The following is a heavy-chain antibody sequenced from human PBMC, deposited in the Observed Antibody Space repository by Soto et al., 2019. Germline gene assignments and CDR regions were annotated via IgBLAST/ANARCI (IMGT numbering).Heavy chain of an antibody. CDR3: SRGLAHPGPTFGYYFYYMDV. V-gene: IGHV3-49*03. CDR2: IRNKTYGGTT. J-gene: IGHJ6*03. Sequence: EVQLAESGGTLVQPGRSLRLSCTVSGFTFDNYALSWFRQAPGKGLEWVGFIRNKTYGGTTEFAASVRGRFTISTDDSKTIAYLQMNSLKTDDTAVYYCSRGLAHPGPTFGYYFYYMDVWGKGTTVTVSS. CDR1: GFTFDNYA. D-gene: IGHD2-8*02.